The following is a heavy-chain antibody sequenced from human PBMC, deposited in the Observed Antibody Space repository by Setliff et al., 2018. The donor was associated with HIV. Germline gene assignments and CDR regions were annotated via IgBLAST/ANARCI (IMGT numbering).Heavy chain of an antibody. D-gene: IGHD3-9*01. CDR3: ARGLRYGQGYFYYIMDV. CDR1: GGTFSLHY. Sequence: SETLSLTCAVSGGTFSLHYYTWIRQSPLRGLEWIGEINHSGGTRYNPSLESRVTMSLDSSRKQFSLHLSSVTAADMAVYYCARGLRYGQGYFYYIMDVWGQGTTVTVSS. V-gene: IGHV4-34*01. CDR2: INHSGGT. J-gene: IGHJ6*02.